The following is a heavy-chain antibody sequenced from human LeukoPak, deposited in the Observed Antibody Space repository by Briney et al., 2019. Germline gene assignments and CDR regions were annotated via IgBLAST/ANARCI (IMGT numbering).Heavy chain of an antibody. Sequence: SETLSLTCTVSGGSIRDNFWSWIRQPPGKGLEWIGYMYYTGRTNYNPSFKSRVTISVDTSKNQFSLILTSVTAADTAVYYCARDLSYYYDGGSFDYWGQGTLATVSS. CDR1: GGSIRDNF. V-gene: IGHV4-59*01. J-gene: IGHJ4*02. D-gene: IGHD3-10*02. CDR3: ARDLSYYYDGGSFDY. CDR2: MYYTGRT.